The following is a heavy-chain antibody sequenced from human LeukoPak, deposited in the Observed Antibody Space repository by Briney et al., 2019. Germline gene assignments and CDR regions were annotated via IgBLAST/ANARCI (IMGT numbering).Heavy chain of an antibody. V-gene: IGHV3-23*01. CDR2: ISGSGGST. J-gene: IGHJ4*02. D-gene: IGHD3-3*01. CDR1: GLTFSSYA. Sequence: GGSLTLSCAASGLTFSSYAMSWVRQAPGKGLEWVSAISGSGGSTYYADSVKGRFNISRDNSKNTLYLQMNSLRAEGTAVYYCASYDFWSGFGYYWGQGTLVTVSS. CDR3: ASYDFWSGFGYY.